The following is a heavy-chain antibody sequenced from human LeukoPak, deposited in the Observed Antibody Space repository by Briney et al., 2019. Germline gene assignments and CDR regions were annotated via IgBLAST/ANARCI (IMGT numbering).Heavy chain of an antibody. V-gene: IGHV3-33*06. J-gene: IGHJ6*02. CDR2: IWYDGSNK. CDR1: GFTFSSYG. CDR3: AKDAPGYYGMDV. D-gene: IGHD2-8*02. Sequence: PGRSLRLSCAASGFTFSSYGMHWVRQAPGKGLEWVAVIWYDGSNKYYADSVKGRFTISRDNSKNTLYLQMNSLRAEDTAVYYCAKDAPGYYGMDVWGQGTTVTVSS.